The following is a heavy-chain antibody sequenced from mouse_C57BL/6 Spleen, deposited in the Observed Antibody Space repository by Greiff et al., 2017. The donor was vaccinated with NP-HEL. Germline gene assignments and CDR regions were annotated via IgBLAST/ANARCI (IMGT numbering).Heavy chain of an antibody. D-gene: IGHD1-1*01. CDR2: IDPNSGGT. Sequence: QVQLKQPGAELVKPGASVKLSCKASGYTFTSYWMHWVKQRPGRGLEWIGRIDPNSGGTKYNEKFKSKATLTVDKPSSTAYMQLSSLTSEDSAVYYCARPDYYGSSLYAMDYWGQGTSVTVSS. CDR1: GYTFTSYW. V-gene: IGHV1-72*01. J-gene: IGHJ4*01. CDR3: ARPDYYGSSLYAMDY.